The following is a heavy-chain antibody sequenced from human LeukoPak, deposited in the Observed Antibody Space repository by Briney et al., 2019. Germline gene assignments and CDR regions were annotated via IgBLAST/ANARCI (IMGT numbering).Heavy chain of an antibody. V-gene: IGHV4-59*02. CDR3: ARDNRGSLDF. CDR2: AYARGVN. Sequence: SETLSLTCSVSGDSVTSHGWSWVRQPPGKGLEWIGYAYARGVNSDNCNPSLKSRVTISIDTSRNQFSLRLNSVTAADTAFYYCARDNRGSLDFWGQGTLVTVSS. J-gene: IGHJ4*02. D-gene: IGHD3-10*01. CDR1: GDSVTSHG.